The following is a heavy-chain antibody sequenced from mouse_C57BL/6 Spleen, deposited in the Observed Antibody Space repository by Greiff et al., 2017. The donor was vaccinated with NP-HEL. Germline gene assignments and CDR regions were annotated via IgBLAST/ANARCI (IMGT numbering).Heavy chain of an antibody. V-gene: IGHV5-9*01. CDR1: GFTFSSYT. D-gene: IGHD4-1*01. Sequence: EVMLVESGGGLVKPGGSLKLSCAASGFTFSSYTMSWVRQTPEKRLEWVATISGGGGNTYYPDSVKGRFTISRDNAKNTLYLQMSSLRSEDTALYYCATLTGVFDYWGQGTTLTVSS. CDR3: ATLTGVFDY. CDR2: ISGGGGNT. J-gene: IGHJ2*01.